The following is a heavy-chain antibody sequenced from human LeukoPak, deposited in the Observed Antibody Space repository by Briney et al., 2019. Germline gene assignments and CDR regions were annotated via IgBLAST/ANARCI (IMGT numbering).Heavy chain of an antibody. D-gene: IGHD2-21*02. V-gene: IGHV3-23*01. J-gene: IGHJ4*02. CDR3: AKPPVAYCCGDCYFDY. Sequence: GGYLRLSCAASGFTFSSYAMSWVRQAPGKGLEWVSAISGSGGSTYYADSVKGRFTISRDNSKNTLYLQMNSLRAEDTAVYYCAKPPVAYCCGDCYFDYWGQGSLVSVSS. CDR1: GFTFSSYA. CDR2: ISGSGGST.